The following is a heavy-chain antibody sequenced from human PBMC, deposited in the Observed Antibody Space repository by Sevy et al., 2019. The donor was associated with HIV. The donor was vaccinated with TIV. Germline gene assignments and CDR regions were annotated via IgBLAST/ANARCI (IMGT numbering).Heavy chain of an antibody. CDR1: GFTFGDYA. D-gene: IGHD3-3*01. Sequence: GSLRLSCTASGFTFGDYAMSWLRQAPGKGLEWVGFIKSKSYGGTTEYAASVKGRFTISRDDSKSIAYLPMNSLKTEDTALYYCSRVQGSISPYNYFGMDVWGQGTTVTVSS. J-gene: IGHJ6*02. CDR2: IKSKSYGGTT. V-gene: IGHV3-49*03. CDR3: SRVQGSISPYNYFGMDV.